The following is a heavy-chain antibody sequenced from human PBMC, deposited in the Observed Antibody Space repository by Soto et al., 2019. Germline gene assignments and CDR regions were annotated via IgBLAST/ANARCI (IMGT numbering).Heavy chain of an antibody. D-gene: IGHD3-9*01. V-gene: IGHV4-30-2*01. CDR3: ATGALFSTYFDY. Sequence: SETLSLTCAVSGGSISSGGYSWSWIRQPPGKGLEWIGYIYHSGSTYYNPSLKSRVTISVDRSKNQFSLKLSSVTAADTAVYYCATGALFSTYFDYWGQGTLVTVSS. CDR2: IYHSGST. CDR1: GGSISSGGYS. J-gene: IGHJ4*02.